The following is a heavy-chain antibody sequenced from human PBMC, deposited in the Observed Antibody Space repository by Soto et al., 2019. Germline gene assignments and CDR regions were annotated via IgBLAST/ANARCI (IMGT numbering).Heavy chain of an antibody. D-gene: IGHD6-6*01. J-gene: IGHJ4*02. CDR2: ISYDGSNK. Sequence: GGSLRLSCAASGFTFSSYAMHWVRQAPGKGLEWVAVISYDGSNKYYADSVKGRFTISRDNSKNTLYLQMNSLRAEDTAVYYSARDQHPSIAARGLFDYWGQGTLVTVSS. CDR1: GFTFSSYA. V-gene: IGHV3-30-3*01. CDR3: ARDQHPSIAARGLFDY.